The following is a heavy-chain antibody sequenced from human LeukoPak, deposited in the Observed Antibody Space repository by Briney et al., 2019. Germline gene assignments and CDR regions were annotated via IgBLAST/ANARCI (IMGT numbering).Heavy chain of an antibody. V-gene: IGHV3-23*01. CDR3: ARDPGIAAAGTSGDY. J-gene: IGHJ4*02. D-gene: IGHD6-13*01. CDR2: ISGSGDNT. Sequence: PGGSLRLSCAASGFTFSSYAMSWVRQVPGKGLEWVSVISGSGDNTYYADSVKGRFTISRDNSKNMLYLQMNSLRAEDTAVYYCARDPGIAAAGTSGDYWGQGTLVTVSS. CDR1: GFTFSSYA.